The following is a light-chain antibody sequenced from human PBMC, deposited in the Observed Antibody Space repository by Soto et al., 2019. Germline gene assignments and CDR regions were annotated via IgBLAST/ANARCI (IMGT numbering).Light chain of an antibody. J-gene: IGKJ1*01. V-gene: IGKV1-27*01. CDR2: AAS. CDR3: QKYNSAPRT. CDR1: QGISNY. Sequence: DIQMTQSPSSLSASEGDRVTITCRASQGISNYLAWYQQQPGRVPKLLIYAASTLQSGVPSRFSGSGSGTDFTLTISSLQPEDVATYYCQKYNSAPRTFGQGTKVEIK.